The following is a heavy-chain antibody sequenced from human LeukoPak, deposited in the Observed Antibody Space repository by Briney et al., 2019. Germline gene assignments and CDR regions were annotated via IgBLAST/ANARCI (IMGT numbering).Heavy chain of an antibody. D-gene: IGHD3-22*01. CDR2: IIPILGIA. CDR3: ASGQNYYDSSGYYTDY. CDR1: GGTFSSYA. J-gene: IGHJ4*02. Sequence: GASVKVSCKASGGTFSSYAISWARQAPGQGLEWMGRIIPILGIANYAQKFQGRVTITADKSTSTAYMELSSLRSEDTAVYYCASGQNYYDSSGYYTDYWGQGTLVTVSS. V-gene: IGHV1-69*04.